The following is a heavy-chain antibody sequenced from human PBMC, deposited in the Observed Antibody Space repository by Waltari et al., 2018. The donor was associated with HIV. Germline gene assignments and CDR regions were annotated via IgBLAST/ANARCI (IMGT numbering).Heavy chain of an antibody. CDR1: GGPISSSSYY. CDR2: IYYSGST. CDR3: ARRGVATTDPPFDY. Sequence: QLQLQASGPGLVKPSETLSLTCTVSGGPISSSSYYWGWIRQPPGKGLEWMGSIYYSGSTYYNPSLKSRVTISVDTSKNQFSLKLSSVTAADTAVYYCARRGVATTDPPFDYWGQGTLVTVSS. V-gene: IGHV4-39*01. D-gene: IGHD5-12*01. J-gene: IGHJ4*02.